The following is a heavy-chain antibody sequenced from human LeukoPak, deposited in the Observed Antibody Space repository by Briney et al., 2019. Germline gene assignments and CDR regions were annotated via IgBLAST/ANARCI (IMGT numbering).Heavy chain of an antibody. V-gene: IGHV4-34*01. D-gene: IGHD2-2*01. CDR3: ARFVTVVPAALKIYYYYGMDV. Sequence: SETLSLTCAVYGGSFSGYYWSWIRQPPGKGLEWIGEINHSGSTNYNPSLKSRVTISVDTSKNQFSLKLSSVTAADTAVYYCARFVTVVPAALKIYYYYGMDVWGQGTTVTVSS. J-gene: IGHJ6*02. CDR2: INHSGST. CDR1: GGSFSGYY.